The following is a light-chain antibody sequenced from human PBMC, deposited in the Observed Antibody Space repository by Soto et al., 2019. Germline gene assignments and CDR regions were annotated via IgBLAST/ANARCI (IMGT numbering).Light chain of an antibody. CDR1: QSVSSSY. CDR3: QQYGNSPFT. CDR2: GAS. J-gene: IGKJ3*01. Sequence: EIVLTQSPGTLSLSQGERATLSCRASQSVSSSYLAWYQQKPGQAPRLLIYGASSRATGIPDRFSGSGSGTDFTLTNSRLEPEYFAVYYCQQYGNSPFTFGHGTKVDIK. V-gene: IGKV3-20*01.